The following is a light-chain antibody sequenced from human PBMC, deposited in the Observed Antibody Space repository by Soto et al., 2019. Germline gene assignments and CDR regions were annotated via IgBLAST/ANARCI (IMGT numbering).Light chain of an antibody. V-gene: IGKV1-5*01. CDR1: QSISSW. CDR2: DAS. Sequence: DIQMTQSPSTLSASVGDRVTLTCRASQSISSWLAWYQQKPGKAPKLLIYDASSLESGVPSRFSGSGSGTEFTLTISSLHPDYFATYYCQHYNSYSYTFGQGTQLEIK. CDR3: QHYNSYSYT. J-gene: IGKJ2*01.